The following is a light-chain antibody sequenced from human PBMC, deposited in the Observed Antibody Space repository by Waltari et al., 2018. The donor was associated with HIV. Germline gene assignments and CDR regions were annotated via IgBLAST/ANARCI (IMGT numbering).Light chain of an antibody. J-gene: IGKJ5*01. CDR3: QQANSFPIS. V-gene: IGKV1-12*01. CDR2: AAS. Sequence: IPMSQSPATVSASVVDRVTITCRASQGISSWLAWYQQKSGKAPKLLISAASSLQSGVPSRFSGSGSGTDFTLTISSLQPEDFATYYCQQANSFPISFGQGTRLEIK. CDR1: QGISSW.